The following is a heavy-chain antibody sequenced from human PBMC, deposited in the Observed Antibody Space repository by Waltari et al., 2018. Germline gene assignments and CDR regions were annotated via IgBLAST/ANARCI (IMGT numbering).Heavy chain of an antibody. CDR2: IYTSGIP. D-gene: IGHD3-22*01. Sequence: QVQLQESGPGLVKPSQTLSLTCTVSGGSISSGSYYWSWIRQPAGKGLEWIGYIYTSGIPNYNPSLRSRVTISGDTSKNQFSLNLSSWTAADTAVYYCARDLRGDYDSSGFPYYYYGMDVWGQGTTVTVSS. CDR3: ARDLRGDYDSSGFPYYYYGMDV. V-gene: IGHV4-61*09. J-gene: IGHJ6*02. CDR1: GGSISSGSYY.